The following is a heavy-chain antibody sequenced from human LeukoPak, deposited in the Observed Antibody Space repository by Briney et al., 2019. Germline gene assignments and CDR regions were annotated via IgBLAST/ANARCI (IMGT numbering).Heavy chain of an antibody. CDR2: ISTGNGNT. CDR3: ARVASGAWPYYFDY. J-gene: IGHJ4*02. D-gene: IGHD2-21*02. Sequence: ASVKVSCKASGYTFTSYAMNWVRQAPGQGLEWMGWISTGNGNTKYSQQFQGRVTITRDTSASTAYMDLSSLRSEDTAVYYCARVASGAWPYYFDYWGQGTLVTVSS. V-gene: IGHV1-3*04. CDR1: GYTFTSYA.